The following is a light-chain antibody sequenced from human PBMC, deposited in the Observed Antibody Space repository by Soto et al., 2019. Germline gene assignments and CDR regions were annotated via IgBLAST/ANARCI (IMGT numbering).Light chain of an antibody. CDR2: GAS. CDR1: RTVHSN. CDR3: QQYNNWPRT. V-gene: IGKV3-15*01. Sequence: EIVMPQSPATVSVCPGDRVTLSCRASRTVHSNVAWYQHKPGQAPRLLIYGASFRATGMPARFSGSGFGTEFTLTISSLPSEDFAVYYCQQYNNWPRTFGQGTRWIS. J-gene: IGKJ1*01.